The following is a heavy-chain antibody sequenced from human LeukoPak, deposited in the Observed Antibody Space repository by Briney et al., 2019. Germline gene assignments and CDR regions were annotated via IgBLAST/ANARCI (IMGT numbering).Heavy chain of an antibody. CDR2: INPNSGGT. CDR1: GYTFAGYY. D-gene: IGHD5-18*01. CDR3: ARAETKQLWSPPYYFDY. J-gene: IGHJ4*02. Sequence: ASVKVSCKASGYTFAGYYMHWVRQAPGQGLEWMGWINPNSGGTNYAQKFQGRVTMTRDTSISTAYMELSRLRSDDTAVYYCARAETKQLWSPPYYFDYWGQGTLVTVSS. V-gene: IGHV1-2*02.